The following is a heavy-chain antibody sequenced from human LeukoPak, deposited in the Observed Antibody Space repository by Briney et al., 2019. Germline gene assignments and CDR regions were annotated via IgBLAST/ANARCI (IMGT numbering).Heavy chain of an antibody. CDR1: GFNFTNAW. V-gene: IGHV3-15*01. CDR2: IKSETDGGTI. Sequence: TGGSLRLSCAASGFNFTNAWMTWVRQAPGKGLEWVGRIKSETDGGTIHYGAPVKGRFIISRDDSKNTVGLQMNSLKTEDTGVYYCTTSIVGTTAYWGQGTLVIVSS. D-gene: IGHD1-26*01. CDR3: TTSIVGTTAY. J-gene: IGHJ4*02.